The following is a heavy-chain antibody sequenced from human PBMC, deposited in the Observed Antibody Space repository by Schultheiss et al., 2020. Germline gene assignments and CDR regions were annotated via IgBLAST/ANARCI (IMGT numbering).Heavy chain of an antibody. CDR1: GFTFTNAW. Sequence: GGSLRLSFTASGFTFTNAWMSWVRQAPGKGLEWVGRIKSKTDGGTTDYAAPVKGRFTISRDDSKKTLYVQMNSLKIEDTAVYYCTTDGDEFYYYGMDVWGQGTTVTVSS. CDR3: TTDGDEFYYYGMDV. V-gene: IGHV3-15*01. D-gene: IGHD7-27*01. J-gene: IGHJ6*02. CDR2: IKSKTDGGTT.